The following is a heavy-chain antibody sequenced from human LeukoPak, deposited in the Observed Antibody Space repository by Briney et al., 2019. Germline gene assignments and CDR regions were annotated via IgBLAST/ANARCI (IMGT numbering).Heavy chain of an antibody. D-gene: IGHD3-10*01. CDR2: ISGSGGST. CDR3: AKDIVRMVRGVITPYYFDY. J-gene: IGHJ4*02. CDR1: GFTFSSYA. V-gene: IGHV3-23*01. Sequence: PGGSLRLSCAASGFTFSSYAMSWVRQAPGKGLEWVSAISGSGGSTYYADSVKGRFTISRDNSKNTLYLQMNSLRAEDTAVHYCAKDIVRMVRGVITPYYFDYWGQGTLVTVSS.